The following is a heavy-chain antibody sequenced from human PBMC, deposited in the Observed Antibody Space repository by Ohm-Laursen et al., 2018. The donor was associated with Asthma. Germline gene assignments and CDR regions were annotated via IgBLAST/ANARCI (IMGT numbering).Heavy chain of an antibody. CDR1: GFTFSSYG. J-gene: IGHJ4*02. CDR3: AKDYSFGYIDY. CDR2: ISGSGGST. D-gene: IGHD3-16*02. V-gene: IGHV3-23*01. Sequence: SLRLSCAASGFTFSSYGMHWVRQAPGKGLEWVSAISGSGGSTYYADSVKGRFTISRDNSRNTVYLQMNSLRAEDTAVYYCAKDYSFGYIDYWGQGTLVTVSS.